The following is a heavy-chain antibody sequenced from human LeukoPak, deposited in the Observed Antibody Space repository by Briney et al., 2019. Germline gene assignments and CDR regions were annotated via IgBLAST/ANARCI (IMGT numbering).Heavy chain of an antibody. CDR1: GGSISSGGYS. V-gene: IGHV4-30-2*01. Sequence: PSETLSLTCAVSGGSISSGGYSWSWIRQPPGKGLEWIGYTYHSGSTYYNPSLKSRVTISVDRSKNQFSLKLSSVTAADTAVYYCARGTRSGPFDYWGQGTLVTVSS. D-gene: IGHD3/OR15-3a*01. CDR2: TYHSGST. CDR3: ARGTRSGPFDY. J-gene: IGHJ4*02.